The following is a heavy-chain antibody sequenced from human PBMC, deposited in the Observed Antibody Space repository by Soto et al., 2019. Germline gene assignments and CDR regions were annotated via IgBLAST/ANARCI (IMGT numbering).Heavy chain of an antibody. V-gene: IGHV1-69*06. D-gene: IGHD1-26*01. CDR2: LIPIFGTA. CDR1: GGTFSSYA. CDR3: ARGEVGARGNYFDY. Sequence: QVQLVQSGAEVKKPGSSVTVSCKASGGTFSSYAISWVRQAPGQGLEWMGGLIPIFGTANYAQKFQGRVTITADKSTSTAYMELSSLRSEDTAVYYCARGEVGARGNYFDYWGQGTLVTVSS. J-gene: IGHJ4*02.